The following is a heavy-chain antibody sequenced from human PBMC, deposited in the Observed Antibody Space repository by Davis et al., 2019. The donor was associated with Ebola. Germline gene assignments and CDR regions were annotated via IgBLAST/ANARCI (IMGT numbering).Heavy chain of an antibody. V-gene: IGHV4-31*03. CDR3: VRANIDYYSITGYVFDY. J-gene: IGHJ4*02. Sequence: PSETLSLTCTLSGASISSGDYYWNWIRQHPGKGLEWIGYIYFRGTTYYNPSLKSRVTMSVETSENQFSLKLSSVTAADTAVYYCVRANIDYYSITGYVFDYWGQGTLVTVSS. CDR1: GASISSGDYY. CDR2: IYFRGTT. D-gene: IGHD3-22*01.